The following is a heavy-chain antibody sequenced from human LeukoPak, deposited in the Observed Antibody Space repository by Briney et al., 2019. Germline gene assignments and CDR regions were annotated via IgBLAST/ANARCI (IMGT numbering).Heavy chain of an antibody. CDR2: IYYSGST. V-gene: IGHV4-59*01. J-gene: IGHJ4*02. CDR1: GGSISSYY. D-gene: IGHD3-22*01. Sequence: SETLSLTCTVSGGSISSYYWSWIRQLPGKGLEWIGYIYYSGSTNYNPSLKSRVTISVDTSKNQFSLKLSSVTAADTAVYYCARESTPHYYDSSGYYFDYWGQGTLVTVSS. CDR3: ARESTPHYYDSSGYYFDY.